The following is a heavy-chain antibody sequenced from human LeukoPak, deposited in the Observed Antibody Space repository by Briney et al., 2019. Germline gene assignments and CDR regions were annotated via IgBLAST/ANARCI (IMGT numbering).Heavy chain of an antibody. Sequence: SQTLSLTCTVSGGSISSGGYCWSWIRQHPGKGLEWIGYIYYSGSTYYNPSLKSRVTISVDTSKNQFSLKLSSVTAADTAAYYCARGDPREVRYFDWLFDYWGQGTLVTVSS. CDR3: ARGDPREVRYFDWLFDY. D-gene: IGHD3-9*01. J-gene: IGHJ4*02. V-gene: IGHV4-31*03. CDR1: GGSISSGGYC. CDR2: IYYSGST.